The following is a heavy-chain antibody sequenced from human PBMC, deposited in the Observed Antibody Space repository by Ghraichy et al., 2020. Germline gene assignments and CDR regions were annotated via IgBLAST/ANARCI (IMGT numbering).Heavy chain of an antibody. Sequence: TLSLTCAISGDSVSSNSAAWNWIRQSPSRGLEWLGRTYYRSKWYNDYAVSVKSRITINPDTSKNQFPLQLNSVTPEDTAVYYCAREGALRAVAPLYYFDYWGQGTLVTVSS. CDR3: AREGALRAVAPLYYFDY. CDR1: GDSVSSNSAA. CDR2: TYYRSKWYN. V-gene: IGHV6-1*01. D-gene: IGHD6-19*01. J-gene: IGHJ4*02.